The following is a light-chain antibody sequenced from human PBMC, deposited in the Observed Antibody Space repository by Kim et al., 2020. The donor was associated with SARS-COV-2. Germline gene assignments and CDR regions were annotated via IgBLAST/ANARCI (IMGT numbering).Light chain of an antibody. J-gene: IGLJ1*01. CDR1: SNRSSY. Sequence: LRQKARTTCRGNSNRSSYAYVYKHKQQPGPALVIYIKNNRPSGTPDRVSVSGSGDTTSLTITGAQAEDEADYYCNSRDNSGSHPDVFGTGTKVTVL. CDR3: NSRDNSGSHPDV. CDR2: IKN. V-gene: IGLV3-19*01.